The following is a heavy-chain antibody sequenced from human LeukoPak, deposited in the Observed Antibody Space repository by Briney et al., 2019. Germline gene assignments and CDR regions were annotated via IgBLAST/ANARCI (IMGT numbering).Heavy chain of an antibody. D-gene: IGHD2-15*01. CDR1: GGSSSSYY. V-gene: IGHV4-4*09. CDR2: IHSIGST. J-gene: IGHJ4*02. Sequence: SETLSLTCSVSGGSSSSYYWTWIRQPPGKGLEWIGNIHSIGSTDYSPSLKSRVTMSLDTPQNQFSLRLSSVIAADTAVYYCARPGQSSWWIYFNYWGQGTLVTVSA. CDR3: ARPGQSSWWIYFNY.